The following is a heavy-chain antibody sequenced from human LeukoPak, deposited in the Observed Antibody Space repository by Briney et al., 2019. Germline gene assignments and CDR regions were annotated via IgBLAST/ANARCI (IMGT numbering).Heavy chain of an antibody. D-gene: IGHD3-22*01. J-gene: IGHJ4*02. CDR1: GGSISSSIYS. Sequence: SETLSLTCTVSGGSISSSIYSWGWIRQPPGKGLEWIGSIYYSGSTYYNPSLKSRLTIFADTSKSQFSLKLSSVTAADTAVYYCARHHDSHGPDYWGQGTLVTVSS. CDR3: ARHHDSHGPDY. CDR2: IYYSGST. V-gene: IGHV4-39*01.